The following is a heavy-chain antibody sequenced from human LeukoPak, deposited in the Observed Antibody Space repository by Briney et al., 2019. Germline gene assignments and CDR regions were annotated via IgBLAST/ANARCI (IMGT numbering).Heavy chain of an antibody. J-gene: IGHJ4*02. CDR1: GGSISSSSYY. Sequence: SETLSLTCTVSGGSISSSSYYWGWIRQPPGKGLEWIGSIYYSGSTYYNPSLKSRVTISVDKSKNQFSLKLSSVTAADTAVYYCALQGAANVDYWGQGTLVTVSS. CDR2: IYYSGST. V-gene: IGHV4-39*07. D-gene: IGHD2-8*01. CDR3: ALQGAANVDY.